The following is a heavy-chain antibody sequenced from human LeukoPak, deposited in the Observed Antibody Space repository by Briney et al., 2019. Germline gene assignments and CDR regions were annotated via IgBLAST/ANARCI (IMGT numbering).Heavy chain of an antibody. J-gene: IGHJ3*02. CDR3: AKRGSSSGWFSDAFDI. D-gene: IGHD6-19*01. CDR1: GFTVSSNY. V-gene: IGHV3-30*02. CDR2: IRYDGSNK. Sequence: GGSLRLSCAASGFTVSSNYMSWVRQAPGKGLEWVAFIRYDGSNKYYADSVKGRFTISRDNSKNTLYLQMNSLRAEDTAVYYCAKRGSSSGWFSDAFDIWGQGTMVTVSS.